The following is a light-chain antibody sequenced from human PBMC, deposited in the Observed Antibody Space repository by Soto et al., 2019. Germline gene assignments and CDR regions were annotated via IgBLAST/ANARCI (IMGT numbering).Light chain of an antibody. CDR2: DAS. Sequence: IQLTQSPSSLSASVGDRVTITCRASQGVSSALAWYQQKPGKAPNLLIYDASRLESGVPARFSGSGSGTDFTLVISSLQPEDLATYYCQQFNSSPLTFGGGTKVDIK. V-gene: IGKV1-13*02. CDR1: QGVSSA. J-gene: IGKJ4*01. CDR3: QQFNSSPLT.